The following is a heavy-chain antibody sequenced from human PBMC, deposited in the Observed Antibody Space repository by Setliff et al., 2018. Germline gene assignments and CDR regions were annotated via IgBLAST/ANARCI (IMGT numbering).Heavy chain of an antibody. CDR1: GFTFSSYW. Sequence: GGSLRLSCAASGFTFSSYWMSWVRQAPGKGLEWVANIKQDGSEKYYVDSVKGRFTISRDNAKNSQFLQMNSLRAEDTAVYYCAKILTGYDAFDIWGPGTMVTVSS. CDR2: IKQDGSEK. D-gene: IGHD2-15*01. J-gene: IGHJ3*02. CDR3: AKILTGYDAFDI. V-gene: IGHV3-7*01.